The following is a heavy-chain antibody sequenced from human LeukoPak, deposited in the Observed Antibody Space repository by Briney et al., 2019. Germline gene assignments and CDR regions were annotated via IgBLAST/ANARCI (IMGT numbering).Heavy chain of an antibody. CDR3: ARSRVPNSFDAFDI. V-gene: IGHV1-69*13. Sequence: GASVKVSCEASGGTFSSYAISWVRQAPGQGLEWMGGIIPIFGTANYAQKFQGRVTITADESTSTAYMELSSPRSEDTAVYYCARSRVPNSFDAFDIWGQGTMVTASS. CDR1: GGTFSSYA. CDR2: IIPIFGTA. D-gene: IGHD3-16*02. J-gene: IGHJ3*02.